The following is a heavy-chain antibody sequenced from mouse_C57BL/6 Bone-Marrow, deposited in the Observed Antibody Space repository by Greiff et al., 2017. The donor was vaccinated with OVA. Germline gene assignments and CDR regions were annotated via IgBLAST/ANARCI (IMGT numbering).Heavy chain of an antibody. J-gene: IGHJ3*01. V-gene: IGHV5-4*01. Sequence: EVQLQESGGGLVKPGGSLKLSCAASGFTFSSYAMSWVRQTPEKRLEWVATISDGGSYTYYPDNVKGRFTISRDNAKNNLYLQMSHLKSEDTAMYYCARDRKFAYGGQGTLVTVSA. CDR1: GFTFSSYA. CDR3: ARDRKFAY. CDR2: ISDGGSYT.